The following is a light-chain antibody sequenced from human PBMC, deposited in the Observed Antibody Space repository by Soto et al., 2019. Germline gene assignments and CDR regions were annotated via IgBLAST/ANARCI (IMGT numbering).Light chain of an antibody. J-gene: IGKJ5*01. Sequence: VMTQSPATLSLSPGERATLSCRASQNVANYLDWYQQKPGQAPRLLIYESSNRATGIAARFSGSGSGTEFTLTISSLQSEDFAVYYCQQYNNWPPITFGQGTRLEIK. V-gene: IGKV3D-15*01. CDR3: QQYNNWPPIT. CDR1: QNVANY. CDR2: ESS.